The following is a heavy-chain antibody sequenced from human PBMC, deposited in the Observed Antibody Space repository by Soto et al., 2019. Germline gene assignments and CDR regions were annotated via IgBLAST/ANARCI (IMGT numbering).Heavy chain of an antibody. CDR2: ISYDGSNK. V-gene: IGHV3-30*18. Sequence: QVQLVESGGGVVQPGRSLRLSCAASGFTFSSYGMHWVRQAPGKGLEWVAVISYDGSNKYYADSVKGRFTISRDNSKNTLYLQMNSLRAEDTAVYYCAKDPPRTSTIFGVVRRQRVHNWFDPWGKGSLVTVSS. D-gene: IGHD3-3*01. J-gene: IGHJ5*02. CDR3: AKDPPRTSTIFGVVRRQRVHNWFDP. CDR1: GFTFSSYG.